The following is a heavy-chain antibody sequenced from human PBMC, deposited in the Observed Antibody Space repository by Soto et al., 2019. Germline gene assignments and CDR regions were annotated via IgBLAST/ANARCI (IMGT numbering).Heavy chain of an antibody. J-gene: IGHJ3*02. V-gene: IGHV3-30*03. D-gene: IGHD3-22*01. CDR2: ISHDGSSD. CDR3: ARTPVGMTMKLVAFDI. CDR1: GVSFRSYA. Sequence: LVESGGGVVQPGRSLRLSCEASGVSFRSYAMHWVRQVPGKGPAWVAVISHDGSSDYYAASVKGRFTIARDNLRNTLYLEMNSLRVEDTGVYHCARTPVGMTMKLVAFDIWGQGTKVTVSS.